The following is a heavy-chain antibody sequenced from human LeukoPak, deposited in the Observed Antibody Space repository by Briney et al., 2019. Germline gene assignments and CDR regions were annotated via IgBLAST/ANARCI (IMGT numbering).Heavy chain of an antibody. Sequence: PSETLSLTCTVSGGSISSGGYYWSWIRQHPGKGLGWIGYIYFSGSTYYNLSLKSRVTISVDTSKNQFSLKLSSVTAADTAVYYCARAPITIFGVDSAIPYSGMDVWGQGTTVTVSS. D-gene: IGHD3-3*01. CDR2: IYFSGST. CDR3: ARAPITIFGVDSAIPYSGMDV. CDR1: GGSISSGGYY. V-gene: IGHV4-31*03. J-gene: IGHJ6*02.